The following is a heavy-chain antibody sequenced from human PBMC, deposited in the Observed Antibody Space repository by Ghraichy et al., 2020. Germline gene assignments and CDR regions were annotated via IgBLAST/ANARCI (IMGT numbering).Heavy chain of an antibody. CDR3: ARGDYFGSSGYFADACDI. Sequence: GESLNISCAASGFTFSSYWMSWVRQAPGKGLEWVANTKPDGSEKYYVGSVKGRFTISRDNAKNSLYLQMYSLRAEDTAVYYCARGDYFGSSGYFADACDIWGQGTMVTVSS. J-gene: IGHJ3*02. D-gene: IGHD3-22*01. CDR2: TKPDGSEK. CDR1: GFTFSSYW. V-gene: IGHV3-7*01.